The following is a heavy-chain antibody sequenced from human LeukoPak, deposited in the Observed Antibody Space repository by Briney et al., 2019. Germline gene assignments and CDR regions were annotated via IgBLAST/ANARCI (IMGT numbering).Heavy chain of an antibody. V-gene: IGHV3-7*01. CDR2: IKQDGSEK. CDR1: GFTFSSYW. J-gene: IGHJ6*03. CDR3: ARDNSGGGELLYYYYYYYMDV. Sequence: GGSLRLSCAASGFTFSSYWMSWVRQAPGKGLEWVANIKQDGSEKYYVDSVKGRFTISRDNAKNSLYLQMNSLRAEDTAVYYCARDNSGGGELLYYYYYYYMDVWGKGTTVTISS. D-gene: IGHD3-10*01.